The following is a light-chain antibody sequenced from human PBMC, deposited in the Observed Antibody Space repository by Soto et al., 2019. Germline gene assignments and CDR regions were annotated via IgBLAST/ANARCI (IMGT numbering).Light chain of an antibody. CDR3: QTWGADSVI. Sequence: QPVLTQSPSASASLGASVKLTCTLSSGHSSYAIAWHQQQPEKGPRFLMKLNSDGSHSKGDGISDRFSGSSSGAERYLTISCLQSEDEADYYCQTWGADSVIFGGGTKLTVL. V-gene: IGLV4-69*01. J-gene: IGLJ2*01. CDR1: SGHSSYA. CDR2: LNSDGSH.